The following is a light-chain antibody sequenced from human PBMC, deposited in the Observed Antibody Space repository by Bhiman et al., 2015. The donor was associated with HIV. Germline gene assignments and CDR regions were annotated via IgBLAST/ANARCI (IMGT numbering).Light chain of an antibody. CDR1: SRDIGAYDY. CDR3: SSYGGSATLDVV. J-gene: IGLJ2*01. CDR2: DVA. V-gene: IGLV2-14*03. Sequence: QSVLTQPPSASGTPGQRVTISCSGSSRDIGAYDYVSWYQQHPGKVPKLVIYDVAYRPSGISSRFSGSKSGNTASLTISGLQAEDEAHYFCSSYGGSATLDVVFGGGTKLTVL.